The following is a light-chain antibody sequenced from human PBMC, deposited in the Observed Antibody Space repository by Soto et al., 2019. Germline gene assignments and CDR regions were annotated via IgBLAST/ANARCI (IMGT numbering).Light chain of an antibody. Sequence: QSVLTQPASVSWSPGQSITISCSGTSSNIGGYNIVSWYQQHPGKAPKVIIYEGVKRPSGVSNRFSGSKSGNTASLTISGLQAEDEADYYCSSYRSDTTYVFGTGTKVTVL. CDR3: SSYRSDTTYV. CDR2: EGV. J-gene: IGLJ1*01. CDR1: SSNIGGYNI. V-gene: IGLV2-14*02.